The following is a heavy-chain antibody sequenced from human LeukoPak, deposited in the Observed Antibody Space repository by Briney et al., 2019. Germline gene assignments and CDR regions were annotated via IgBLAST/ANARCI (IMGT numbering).Heavy chain of an antibody. Sequence: SETLSLTCTVSGGSIRSYYWSWVRQPPGKGLEYIGYIYYTGSTDYNPSLKSRVTMSLDTSKNQFSLKLSSVTAADTAVYSCARFSAHQLRSGYDYYMDVWGKGTTVTVSS. V-gene: IGHV4-59*01. D-gene: IGHD2-2*01. J-gene: IGHJ6*03. CDR2: IYYTGST. CDR3: ARFSAHQLRSGYDYYMDV. CDR1: GGSIRSYY.